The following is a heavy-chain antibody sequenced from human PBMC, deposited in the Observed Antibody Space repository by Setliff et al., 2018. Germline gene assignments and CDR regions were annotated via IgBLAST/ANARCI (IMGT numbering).Heavy chain of an antibody. CDR3: ARVRWDRESFDI. Sequence: SETLSLTCTASGGSFSSGGYYWNWIRQHPGKGLEWIGYIYYSGTTYSNPTLKSRVTISVDTSKSQFSLNLTSVTAADTAIYYCARVRWDRESFDIWGQGTMVTVSS. V-gene: IGHV4-31*03. CDR1: GGSFSSGGYY. CDR2: IYYSGTT. J-gene: IGHJ3*02. D-gene: IGHD1-26*01.